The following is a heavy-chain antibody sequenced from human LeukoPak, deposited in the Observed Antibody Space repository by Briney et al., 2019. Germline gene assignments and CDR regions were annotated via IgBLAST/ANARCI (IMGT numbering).Heavy chain of an antibody. CDR3: ARVPAATRHFDY. J-gene: IGHJ4*02. CDR1: DYTFTNFV. V-gene: IGHV1-18*01. Sequence: ASVKVSCKASDYTFTNFVFRWVRQAPGQGLEWMRWISAYNGDTNYPQNLQGRVIMTTDTSTSTAYVELRSLRSDDTAVYYCARVPAATRHFDYWGQGTLVTVSS. CDR2: ISAYNGDT. D-gene: IGHD2-2*01.